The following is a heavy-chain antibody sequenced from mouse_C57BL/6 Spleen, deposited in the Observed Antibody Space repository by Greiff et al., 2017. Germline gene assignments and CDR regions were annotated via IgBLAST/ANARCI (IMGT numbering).Heavy chain of an antibody. Sequence: EVKLVESGGGLVKPGGSLKLSCAASGFTFSSYAMSWVRQTPEKRLEWVATISDGGSYTYYPDNVKGRFTISRDNAKNNLYLQMSHLKSEDTAMYYCARLDYGSRPFDYWGQGTTLTVSS. J-gene: IGHJ2*01. CDR2: ISDGGSYT. D-gene: IGHD1-1*01. V-gene: IGHV5-4*03. CDR3: ARLDYGSRPFDY. CDR1: GFTFSSYA.